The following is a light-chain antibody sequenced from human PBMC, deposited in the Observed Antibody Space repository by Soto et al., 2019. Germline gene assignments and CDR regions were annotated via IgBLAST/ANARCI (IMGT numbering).Light chain of an antibody. V-gene: IGKV3-20*01. Sequence: EIVLTQXPAXXXXSXXXRXTLXXXASQSVSSYLAWYQQKPGQAPTLLIYGASIRAAGIPDRFSGSGSGTDFTLTIRRLEPDDFAVYYCQQYGSSPRTFGQGTKVDIK. CDR3: QQYGSSPRT. J-gene: IGKJ1*01. CDR1: QSVSSY. CDR2: GAS.